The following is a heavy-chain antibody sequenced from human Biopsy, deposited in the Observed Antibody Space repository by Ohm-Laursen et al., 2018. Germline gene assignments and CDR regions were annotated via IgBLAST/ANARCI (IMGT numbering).Heavy chain of an antibody. Sequence: SLRLSCTASGFTFNSHEMNWVRQVPGKGLEWVSSITSRSGYKYYADSVKGRFTISRDNAKNSLYLQMNSLRAEDTAVYFCASLGLVWFGELLSVPFGMDVWGQGTTVTVSS. CDR2: ITSRSGYK. V-gene: IGHV3-21*01. D-gene: IGHD3-10*01. CDR1: GFTFNSHE. CDR3: ASLGLVWFGELLSVPFGMDV. J-gene: IGHJ6*02.